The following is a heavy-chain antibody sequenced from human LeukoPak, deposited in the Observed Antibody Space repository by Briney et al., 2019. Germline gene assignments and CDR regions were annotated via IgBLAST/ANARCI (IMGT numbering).Heavy chain of an antibody. D-gene: IGHD5-24*01. CDR3: ARDGYNYNWFDP. CDR2: IYYSGST. V-gene: IGHV4-59*01. J-gene: IGHJ5*02. CDR1: GGSISSNY. Sequence: PSETLSLTCTVSGGSISSNYWSWIRQPPGKGLECIGYIYYSGSTNYNPSLKSRITISVDTSKNQFSLKLSSVTAADTAMYYCARDGYNYNWFDPWGQGTLVTVSS.